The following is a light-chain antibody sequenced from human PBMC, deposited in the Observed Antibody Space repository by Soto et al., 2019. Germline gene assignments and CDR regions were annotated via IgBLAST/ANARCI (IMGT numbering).Light chain of an antibody. CDR2: GVS. CDR3: QQRRNWPRLA. J-gene: IGKJ4*01. V-gene: IGKV3-11*01. CDR1: QTVSTY. Sequence: IVLTQSPATLSLSPGERATLSCRARQTVSTYLSWYQHKPGQAPRLLIYGVSNRATGIPARFSGSGSGTDFTLTISSLEPEDFAVYYCQQRRNWPRLALGGGTKVDIK.